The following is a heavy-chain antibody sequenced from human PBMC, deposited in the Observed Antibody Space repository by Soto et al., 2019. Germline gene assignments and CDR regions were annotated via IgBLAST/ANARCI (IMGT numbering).Heavy chain of an antibody. CDR3: ARGSSIAGLYYGMDV. V-gene: IGHV4-31*03. Sequence: QVQLQESGPGLVKPSQTLSLTCTVSGGSISSGGYYWTWIRQHPGKGLEWIGYNYYSGITYYNPSLKSRVTXPVAXSXYQFSLKLSSVTAADTAVYYCARGSSIAGLYYGMDVWGQGTTVTVSS. J-gene: IGHJ6*02. CDR2: NYYSGIT. CDR1: GGSISSGGYY. D-gene: IGHD6-6*01.